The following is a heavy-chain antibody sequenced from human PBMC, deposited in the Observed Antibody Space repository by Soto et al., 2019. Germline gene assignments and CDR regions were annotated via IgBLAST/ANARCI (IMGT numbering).Heavy chain of an antibody. CDR3: VRSPYCDGDCYQYFDY. V-gene: IGHV4-59*01. J-gene: IGHJ4*02. D-gene: IGHD2-21*02. CDR1: GGSISSYY. Sequence: SETLSLTCIVSGGSISSYYWNWIRQPPGKGLEWIGYIYNSGSTNYNPSLKSRVTISVDTSKNQFSLRLSSVTAADTAVYYCVRSPYCDGDCYQYFDYWGQGTLVTVSS. CDR2: IYNSGST.